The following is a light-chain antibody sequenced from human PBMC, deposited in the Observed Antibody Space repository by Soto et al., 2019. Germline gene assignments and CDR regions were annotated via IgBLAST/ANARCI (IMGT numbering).Light chain of an antibody. Sequence: DIQMTQSPSSLSASVGDRVTISCRASQSVNKYLHWYQQRPGNVPTLLIYAATTLQGGVPSRFNGSGFGTDFTVTISNLQPEDFATYYCQQSFSTPLSFGGGTKVEIK. J-gene: IGKJ4*01. CDR2: AAT. CDR3: QQSFSTPLS. CDR1: QSVNKY. V-gene: IGKV1-39*01.